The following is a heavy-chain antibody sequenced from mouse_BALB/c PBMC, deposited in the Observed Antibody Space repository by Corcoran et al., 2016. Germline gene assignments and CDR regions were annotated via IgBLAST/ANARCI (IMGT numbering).Heavy chain of an antibody. CDR1: GYTFTDYY. Sequence: EVQLQPSGPELVKPGASVKMSCNASGYTFTDYYMKWVKQSHGKSIEWIGDINPNNGGTSYNQKFKGKATLTVDKSSSTAYMQLNSLTSEDSAVYYCARDYDYNFDYWGQGTTLTVSS. J-gene: IGHJ2*01. V-gene: IGHV1-26*01. CDR3: ARDYDYNFDY. D-gene: IGHD2-4*01. CDR2: INPNNGGT.